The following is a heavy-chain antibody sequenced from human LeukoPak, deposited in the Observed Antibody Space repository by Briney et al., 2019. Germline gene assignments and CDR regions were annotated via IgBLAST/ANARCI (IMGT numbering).Heavy chain of an antibody. V-gene: IGHV3-48*02. J-gene: IGHJ4*02. CDR3: ARVGVGDWRSVCDN. CDR1: NFTFRTYS. Sequence: WGSLRLSCGASNFTFRTYSMIWARQTAGTGLEWISYISSGGGVTHYAESVKGRFSISRDNAKNSLFLQMNRLKDEDTAVYYCARVGVGDWRSVCDNWGQGALVTVSS. D-gene: IGHD2-21*01. CDR2: ISSGGGVT.